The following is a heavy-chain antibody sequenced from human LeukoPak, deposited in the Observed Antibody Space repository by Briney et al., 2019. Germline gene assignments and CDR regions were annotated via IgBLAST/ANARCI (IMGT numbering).Heavy chain of an antibody. Sequence: GGSLRLSCAASGFTFSSYSMNWVRQAPGKGLEWVSYISISSSTIYYADSGKGRFTISRDNAKNSLYLQMNSLRAEDTAVYYCARGNIGYCSSTSCYEGDYWGQGTLVTVSS. J-gene: IGHJ4*02. V-gene: IGHV3-48*01. CDR2: ISISSSTI. D-gene: IGHD2-2*01. CDR3: ARGNIGYCSSTSCYEGDY. CDR1: GFTFSSYS.